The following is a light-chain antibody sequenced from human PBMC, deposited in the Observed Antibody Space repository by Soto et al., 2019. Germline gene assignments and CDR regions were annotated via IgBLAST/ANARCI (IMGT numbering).Light chain of an antibody. CDR3: HQYYSYPLT. CDR1: QGISSY. V-gene: IGKV1-8*01. Sequence: AIRMTQSPSSLSASTGDRVTITCRASQGISSYLAWYQQKPGKAPKLLIYAASTLQSGVQSRFSGSGSGTDFTLTIRCLQSEDFATYYCHQYYSYPLTFGGGTKVEIK. CDR2: AAS. J-gene: IGKJ4*01.